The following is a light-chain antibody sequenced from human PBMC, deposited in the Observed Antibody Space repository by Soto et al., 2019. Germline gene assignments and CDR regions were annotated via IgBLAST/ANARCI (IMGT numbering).Light chain of an antibody. CDR1: QSVSSN. Sequence: EIVMTQSPATLSVSPGERATLSCRASQSVSSNLAWYQQKPGQAPRLLIYGASTRATGIPDRFSGSGSGTEFTLTISSLQSEDFAVYYCQQYNNWPAMYTFGQGTKLEIK. J-gene: IGKJ2*01. CDR2: GAS. CDR3: QQYNNWPAMYT. V-gene: IGKV3-15*01.